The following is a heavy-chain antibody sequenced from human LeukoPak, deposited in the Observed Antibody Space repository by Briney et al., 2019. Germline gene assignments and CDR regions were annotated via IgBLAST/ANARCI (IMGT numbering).Heavy chain of an antibody. CDR3: ARDLHDRPFDY. J-gene: IGHJ4*02. V-gene: IGHV1-18*01. CDR1: GGTFSSYA. Sequence: ASVKVSCKASGGTFSSYAISWVRQAPGQGLEWMGWISAYNGNTNYAQKLQGRVTMTTDTSTSTAYMELRSLRSDDTAVYYCARDLHDRPFDYWGQGTLVTVSS. CDR2: ISAYNGNT.